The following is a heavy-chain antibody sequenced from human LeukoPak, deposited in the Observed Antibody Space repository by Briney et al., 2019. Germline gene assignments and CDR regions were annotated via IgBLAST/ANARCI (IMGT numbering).Heavy chain of an antibody. CDR3: AKTWWLGYYFDY. J-gene: IGHJ4*02. CDR2: ISGSGGST. Sequence: LTGGSLRLSCAASGFTFGSYAMSWVRQAPGKGLEWVSAISGSGGSTYYADSVKGRFTISRDNSKNTLYLQMNSLRAEDTAVYYCAKTWWLGYYFDYWGQGTLVTVSS. D-gene: IGHD6-19*01. CDR1: GFTFGSYA. V-gene: IGHV3-23*01.